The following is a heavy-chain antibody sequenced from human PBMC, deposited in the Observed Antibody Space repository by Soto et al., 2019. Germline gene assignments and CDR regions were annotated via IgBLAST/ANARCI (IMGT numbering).Heavy chain of an antibody. CDR1: GGSISSGGFS. J-gene: IGHJ4*02. D-gene: IGHD3-22*01. CDR3: ARDRRSLYYDGIGLDY. Sequence: QLHLQESGSGLVKPSQTLSLTCAVSGGSISSGGFSWTWIRQPPGGGLEWIGNIYHSGTTSYNPAPTSRVAISMDISKNLVSLTRRSVPAADTALYSCARDRRSLYYDGIGLDYWGQGTLVAVSS. CDR2: IYHSGTT. V-gene: IGHV4-30-2*01.